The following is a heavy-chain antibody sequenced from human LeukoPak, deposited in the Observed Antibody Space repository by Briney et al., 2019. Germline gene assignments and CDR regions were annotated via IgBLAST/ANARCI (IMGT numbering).Heavy chain of an antibody. D-gene: IGHD3-22*01. J-gene: IGHJ4*02. CDR2: ISWNSGSI. Sequence: PGGSLRLSCAASGFTFDDYAMHWVRQAPGKGLEWVSGISWNSGSIGYADPVKGRFTISRDNAKNSLYLQMNSLRAEDTALYYCAKDAQIYDSSGYHDYWGQGTLVTVSS. V-gene: IGHV3-9*01. CDR3: AKDAQIYDSSGYHDY. CDR1: GFTFDDYA.